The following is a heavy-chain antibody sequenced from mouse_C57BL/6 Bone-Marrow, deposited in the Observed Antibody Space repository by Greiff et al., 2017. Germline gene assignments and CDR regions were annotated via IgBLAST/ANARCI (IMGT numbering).Heavy chain of an antibody. Sequence: VQLKQSGAELVKPGASVKLSCTASGFNIKDTYMHWVKQRPEQGLEWIGRIDPANGNPKYDPKFQGKATITADTSSNTAYLQLSSLTSEDTAVYYCARGYDDVYYAMDFWGQGTSVTVSS. CDR2: IDPANGNP. CDR3: ARGYDDVYYAMDF. CDR1: GFNIKDTY. D-gene: IGHD2-14*01. J-gene: IGHJ4*01. V-gene: IGHV14-3*02.